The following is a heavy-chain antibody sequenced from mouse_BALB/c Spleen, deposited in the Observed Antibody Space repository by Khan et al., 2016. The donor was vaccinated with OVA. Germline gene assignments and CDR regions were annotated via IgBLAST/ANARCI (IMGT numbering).Heavy chain of an antibody. D-gene: IGHD2-2*01. CDR1: GYTFTDYA. V-gene: IGHV1S53*02. CDR3: HRIWLGQCYFDY. Sequence: QIQLEQSDAELVKPGASVKISCKASGYTFTDYAIYWVKQRPEQGLEWIGYIYPGNGGINYNEKFKGKATLTVDKSSSTAYMQLSSLTSEDSAVDFYHRIWLGQCYFDYWGQGTTLTVSA. J-gene: IGHJ2*01. CDR2: IYPGNGGI.